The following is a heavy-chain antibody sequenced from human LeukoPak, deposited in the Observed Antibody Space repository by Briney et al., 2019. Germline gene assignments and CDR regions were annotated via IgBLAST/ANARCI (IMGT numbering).Heavy chain of an antibody. J-gene: IGHJ4*02. Sequence: GSLRLSCAASGFTVSSNYMSWVRQPPGKGLEWIGEIYHSGSTNYNPSLKSRVTISGDTSKNQFSLNLSSVTAADTAVYYCATDRARGGDSFDYWGQGTLVTVSS. CDR2: IYHSGST. CDR3: ATDRARGGDSFDY. D-gene: IGHD3-10*01. V-gene: IGHV4-4*02. CDR1: GFTVSSNY.